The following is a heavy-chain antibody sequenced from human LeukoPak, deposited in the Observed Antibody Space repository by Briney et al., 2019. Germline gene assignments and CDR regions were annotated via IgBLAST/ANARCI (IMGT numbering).Heavy chain of an antibody. Sequence: SETLSLTCTVSGCSISSHYWRSIRQPPGKGLEWIGYIYYSGSTNYNPSLKSRLTISVNTPNNHFSLKLTSLTPADTALNSFARGGPWKSDCWGQGTLVTVSS. V-gene: IGHV4-59*11. CDR3: ARGGPWKSDC. CDR2: IYYSGST. J-gene: IGHJ4*02. D-gene: IGHD1-1*01. CDR1: GCSISSHY.